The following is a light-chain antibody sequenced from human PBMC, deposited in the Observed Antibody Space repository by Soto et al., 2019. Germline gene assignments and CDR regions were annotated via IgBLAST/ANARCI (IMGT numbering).Light chain of an antibody. CDR3: QQLNSRGT. V-gene: IGKV1-9*01. J-gene: IGKJ3*01. Sequence: DIQLTQSPSFLSASVGDRVTITCRASQGISYYLAWYQQKPGKAPKLLIYGASTLQSGVPSRFSGSGSGTEFTLTISSRQPEDFATYYCQQLNSRGTFGPGTKVDIK. CDR2: GAS. CDR1: QGISYY.